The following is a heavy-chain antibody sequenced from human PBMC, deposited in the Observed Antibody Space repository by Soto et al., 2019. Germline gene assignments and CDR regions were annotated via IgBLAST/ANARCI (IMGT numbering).Heavy chain of an antibody. CDR3: AATKRFLGWLSTLAAFDI. Sequence: QVQLQASGPGLVKPSQTLSLTCTVSGGSISSGGYYWSWIRQHPGKGLEWIGYIYYSGSTYYNPALKRRVTISVNSSKSQYSLKLSSVTAADTAVYYCAATKRFLGWLSTLAAFDIWGQGTMGTVSS. D-gene: IGHD3-3*01. J-gene: IGHJ3*02. V-gene: IGHV4-31*03. CDR2: IYYSGST. CDR1: GGSISSGGYY.